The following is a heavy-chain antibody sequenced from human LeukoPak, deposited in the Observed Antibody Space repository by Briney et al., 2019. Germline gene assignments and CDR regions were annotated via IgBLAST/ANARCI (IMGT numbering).Heavy chain of an antibody. CDR1: GYTFTGYC. CDR3: ARVQTGYSSSWSAHYYYYGMDV. V-gene: IGHV1-2*02. CDR2: INPNSGGT. J-gene: IGHJ6*02. D-gene: IGHD6-13*01. Sequence: ASVKVSCKASGYTFTGYCMHWVRQAPGQGLEWMGWINPNSGGTNYAKKFQGRVTMTRDTSISTAYMELSRLRSDDTAVYYCARVQTGYSSSWSAHYYYYGMDVWGQGTTVTVSS.